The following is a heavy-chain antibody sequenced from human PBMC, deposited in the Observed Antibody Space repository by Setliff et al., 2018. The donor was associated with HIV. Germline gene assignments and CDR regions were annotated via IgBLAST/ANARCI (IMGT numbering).Heavy chain of an antibody. D-gene: IGHD3-10*01. CDR3: VRRLYYYGSGSYYFDY. CDR2: IYPGDSHT. CDR1: GYYFTTFW. J-gene: IGHJ4*02. Sequence: GESLKISCKGSGYYFTTFWIAWVRQMPGKGLEWMGFIYPGDSHTTYSPSFQGQVTISADKSISTAYLQWSSLKASDTAMYYCVRRLYYYGSGSYYFDYWGQGTLVAVSS. V-gene: IGHV5-51*01.